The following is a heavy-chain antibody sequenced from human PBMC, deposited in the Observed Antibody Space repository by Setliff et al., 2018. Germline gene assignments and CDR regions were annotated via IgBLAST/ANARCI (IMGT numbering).Heavy chain of an antibody. Sequence: ASVKVSCKASGGTFSSYVISWVREAPGQGLEWMGWINNYNGNTDYAQNIQGRVTMTTDTSTSTAYMELRSLRSDDTAVYYCARVPRLEWLLPTFDSWGQGTLVTVSS. V-gene: IGHV1-18*01. CDR2: INNYNGNT. CDR1: GGTFSSYV. D-gene: IGHD3-3*01. J-gene: IGHJ4*02. CDR3: ARVPRLEWLLPTFDS.